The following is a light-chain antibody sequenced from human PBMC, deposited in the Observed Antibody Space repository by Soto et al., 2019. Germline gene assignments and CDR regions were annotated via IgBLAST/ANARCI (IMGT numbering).Light chain of an antibody. CDR2: AAS. CDR3: QQLTNWPKT. V-gene: IGKV3-11*01. Sequence: EIVLTQSPATLSLSPGERTNLSCRASQSVSNYLAWYQQKPGQAPRLLIYAASNRATGIPARFSGSGSGTDFTLTISSLEPEDFAFYYSQQLTNWPKTFGQETEV. J-gene: IGKJ1*01. CDR1: QSVSNY.